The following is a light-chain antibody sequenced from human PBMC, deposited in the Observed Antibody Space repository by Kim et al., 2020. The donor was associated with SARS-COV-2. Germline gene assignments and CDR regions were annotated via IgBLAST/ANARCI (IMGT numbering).Light chain of an antibody. CDR2: QDK. Sequence: SYELTQPPSVSVSPGQTASITCSGDKLGAKYACWYQQKPGQSPVLVIYQDKKRPSGIPERFSGSNSGNTATLTISGTQAMDEADYYCQAWDSSTAVFGGG. CDR3: QAWDSSTAV. CDR1: KLGAKY. J-gene: IGLJ2*01. V-gene: IGLV3-1*01.